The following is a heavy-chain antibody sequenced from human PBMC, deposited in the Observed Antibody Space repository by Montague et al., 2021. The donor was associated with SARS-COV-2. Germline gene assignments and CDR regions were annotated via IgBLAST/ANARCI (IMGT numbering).Heavy chain of an antibody. CDR1: GFTFSSYA. Sequence: SLRLSCAASGFTFSSYAMHWVRQAPGKGLEWVAVISFDGSNKYYADSVKGRFTISRDNSKNTLYLQMNSLRAEDTAVYYCARELTYYVMDVWGQGTTVTVS. D-gene: IGHD2-21*02. V-gene: IGHV3-30-3*01. J-gene: IGHJ6*02. CDR3: ARELTYYVMDV. CDR2: ISFDGSNK.